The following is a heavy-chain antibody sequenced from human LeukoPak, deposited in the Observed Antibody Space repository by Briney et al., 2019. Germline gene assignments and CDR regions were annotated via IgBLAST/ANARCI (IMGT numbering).Heavy chain of an antibody. CDR3: AKSATVGIKAPFDC. J-gene: IGHJ4*02. D-gene: IGHD1-26*01. V-gene: IGHV3-23*01. CDR2: ISGSGGST. Sequence: ETLSLTCAVYGGSFSGYYWSWIRQAPGKGLEWVSAISGSGGSTYYADSVKGRFTISRDNSKNTLYLQMSSLRAEDTAVYYCAKSATVGIKAPFDCWGQGALVTVSS. CDR1: GGSFSGYY.